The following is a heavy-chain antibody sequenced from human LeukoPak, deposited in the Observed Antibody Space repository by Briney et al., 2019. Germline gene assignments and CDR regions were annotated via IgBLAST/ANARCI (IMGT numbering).Heavy chain of an antibody. CDR3: VREGLECSGSSCQRAAFDY. Sequence: GGSLRLSCATSGFTFRTYWMHWVRQVPGKGLVWVARIKGDGSSTRHADSMKGRFTISRDNAKNTLYLQMNSLRDEDTAVYYCVREGLECSGSSCQRAAFDYWGQGTLVTVSS. V-gene: IGHV3-74*01. J-gene: IGHJ4*02. CDR1: GFTFRTYW. CDR2: IKGDGSST. D-gene: IGHD2-2*01.